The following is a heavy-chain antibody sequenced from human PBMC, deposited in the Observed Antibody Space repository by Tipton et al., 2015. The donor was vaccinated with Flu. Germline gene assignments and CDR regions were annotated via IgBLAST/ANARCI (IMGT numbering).Heavy chain of an antibody. Sequence: TLSLTCTVSGDSISGYYWNWVRQPPGKGLEWIGYIYYGGRTNYNPSLKSRVDVSVDTSNNQISLKMSSVTAADTAVYYCARGDYSNYVSEPRNWFDPWGQGALVTVSS. CDR3: ARGDYSNYVSEPRNWFDP. CDR1: GDSISGYY. D-gene: IGHD4-11*01. J-gene: IGHJ5*02. V-gene: IGHV4-59*01. CDR2: IYYGGRT.